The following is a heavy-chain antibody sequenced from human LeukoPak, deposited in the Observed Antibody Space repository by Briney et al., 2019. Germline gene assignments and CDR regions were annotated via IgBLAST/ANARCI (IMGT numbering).Heavy chain of an antibody. Sequence: GGSLRLSCDASGFIFSDYYMSWVRQAPGKGLGWISYISNPSSTRYYADSVKGRFTISRDNAKNSLYLQMNSLRAEDTAVYYCARCGDGLPCDFDYWGQGTLVTVSS. CDR1: GFIFSDYY. J-gene: IGHJ4*02. D-gene: IGHD3-10*01. CDR2: ISNPSSTR. CDR3: ARCGDGLPCDFDY. V-gene: IGHV3-11*04.